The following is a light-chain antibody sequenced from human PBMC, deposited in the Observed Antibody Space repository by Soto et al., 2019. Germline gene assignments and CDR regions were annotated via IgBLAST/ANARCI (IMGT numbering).Light chain of an antibody. V-gene: IGKV3-20*01. CDR1: QSVSSRY. J-gene: IGKJ1*01. Sequence: EIVLTQSPCTLSLSPGERATLSCRASQSVSSRYLACHQQKPVQAPRLLIYGASSRSTAIPDRFSGSVSGTDFTLTIRRLAPEAFTVYYCQQYGSSLWTFVQGTKVEIK. CDR3: QQYGSSLWT. CDR2: GAS.